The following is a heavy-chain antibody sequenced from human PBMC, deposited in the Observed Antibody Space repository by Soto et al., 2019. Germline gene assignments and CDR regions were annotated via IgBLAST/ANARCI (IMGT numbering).Heavy chain of an antibody. D-gene: IGHD4-17*01. CDR2: MNPNSGNT. V-gene: IGHV1-8*01. Sequence: ASVKVSCKASGYTFTSYDINWVRRATGQGLEWMGWMNPNSGNTGYAQKFQGRVTMTRNTSISTAYMELSSLRSEDTAVYYCARYYGGNSEAYYGMDVWGQGTTVTVSS. CDR1: GYTFTSYD. CDR3: ARYYGGNSEAYYGMDV. J-gene: IGHJ6*02.